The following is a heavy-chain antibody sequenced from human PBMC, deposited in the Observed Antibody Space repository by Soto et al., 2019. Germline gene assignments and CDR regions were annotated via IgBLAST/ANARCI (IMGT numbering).Heavy chain of an antibody. Sequence: SETMSLTCTVSGYFISSGYYWGWIRQPPGKGLEWIGSMFHSGSTHYNPSLKSRVTMSVDTSKDQFSLRLSSVTASDTAVYYCARTLPPYYYGSGSYYGNDKWFDPWGKGTLVTVPQ. CDR1: GYFISSGYY. CDR2: MFHSGST. V-gene: IGHV4-38-2*02. CDR3: ARTLPPYYYGSGSYYGNDKWFDP. D-gene: IGHD3-10*01. J-gene: IGHJ5*02.